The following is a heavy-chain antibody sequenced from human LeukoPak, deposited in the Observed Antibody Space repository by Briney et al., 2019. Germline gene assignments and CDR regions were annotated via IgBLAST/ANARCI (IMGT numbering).Heavy chain of an antibody. Sequence: GGSLRLSCAASGFTFSSYAMNWVRQAPGKGLEWVSSISAGGSPYYADSVKGRFTISRDNSKNTLYLQVNSLRAEDTVVYWCAKGGYCSSTSCYYGWFDPWGQGTLVTVSS. CDR2: ISAGGSP. V-gene: IGHV3-23*01. D-gene: IGHD2-2*01. J-gene: IGHJ5*02. CDR3: AKGGYCSSTSCYYGWFDP. CDR1: GFTFSSYA.